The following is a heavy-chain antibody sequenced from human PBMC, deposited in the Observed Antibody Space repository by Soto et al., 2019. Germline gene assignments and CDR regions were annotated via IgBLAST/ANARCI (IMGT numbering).Heavy chain of an antibody. J-gene: IGHJ5*02. D-gene: IGHD3-9*01. CDR1: GASISTNNHN. CDR2: IHYRGDT. Sequence: QVQLQGSGPGLVRPSETLSLNCTVSGASISTNNHNWACVRQPPGTGLEWMGNIHYRGDTYFNPSLGRRRSMAVDTAKNQFSLKLTSVPAADTAVYYCARLPTGYPNWFDPWCQGTLVTVSS. V-gene: IGHV4-39*01. CDR3: ARLPTGYPNWFDP.